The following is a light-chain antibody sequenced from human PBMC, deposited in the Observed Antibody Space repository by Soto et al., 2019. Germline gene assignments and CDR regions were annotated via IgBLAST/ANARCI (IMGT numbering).Light chain of an antibody. J-gene: IGKJ1*01. V-gene: IGKV1-27*01. CDR2: AAS. CDR1: QGISNY. CDR3: QKYYSARWT. Sequence: DIQMTQSPSSLSASVGDRVTIICRASQGISNYLAWYQQKPGQVPKLLIYAASTLQSGVPSRFSGSGSGTDFTLTISSLQPEDVATYYCQKYYSARWTFGQGTRVDIK.